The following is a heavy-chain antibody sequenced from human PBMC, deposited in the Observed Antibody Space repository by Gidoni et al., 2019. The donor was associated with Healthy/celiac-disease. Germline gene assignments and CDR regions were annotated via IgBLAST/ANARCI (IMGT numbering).Heavy chain of an antibody. Sequence: QVQLQQWGAGLLKPSETLSLTCAVYGGSFSGYYWSWIRQPPGKGLEWIGEINHSGSTNYNPSLKSRVTISVDKSKNQLSLKLSTVTAADTVGYYCARGPVKVGCRGYSGYVSLFDYWGQGTLVTVSS. V-gene: IGHV4-34*01. D-gene: IGHD5-12*01. CDR1: GGSFSGYY. CDR2: INHSGST. J-gene: IGHJ4*02. CDR3: ARGPVKVGCRGYSGYVSLFDY.